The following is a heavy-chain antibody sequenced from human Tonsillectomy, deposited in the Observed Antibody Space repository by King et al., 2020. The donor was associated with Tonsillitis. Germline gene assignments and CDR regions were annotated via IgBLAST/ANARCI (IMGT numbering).Heavy chain of an antibody. D-gene: IGHD1/OR15-1a*01. J-gene: IGHJ6*03. CDR2: IYYSGTT. Sequence: VQLQESGPGLVKPSETLSLTCTVSVASFNNYYWGWVRQPPGKGLEWIGCIYYSGTTTYNPSLQSRVTISIDTSKNQFSLKLSSLTAADTAVSFCVRNYLVPVTTTTYYYYMDVWGRGTTVTVSS. V-gene: IGHV4-59*01. CDR1: VASFNNYY. CDR3: VRNYLVPVTTTTYYYYMDV.